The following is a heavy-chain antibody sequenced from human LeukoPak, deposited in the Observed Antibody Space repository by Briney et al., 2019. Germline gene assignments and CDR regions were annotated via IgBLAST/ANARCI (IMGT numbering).Heavy chain of an antibody. CDR2: INPNSGGT. CDR3: ARGGLRSNYYYMDV. CDR1: GYTFTGYY. V-gene: IGHV1-2*02. Sequence: ASVKVSCKASGYTFTGYYMHWVRQAPGQGLEWMGWINPNSGGTNYAQKFQGRVTITADGSTNTAYMELSSLRSEDTAVYYCARGGLRSNYYYMDVWGKGTTVTVSS. D-gene: IGHD3-16*01. J-gene: IGHJ6*03.